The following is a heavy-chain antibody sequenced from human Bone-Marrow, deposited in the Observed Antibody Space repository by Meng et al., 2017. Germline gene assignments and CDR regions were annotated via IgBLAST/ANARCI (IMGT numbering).Heavy chain of an antibody. Sequence: ITLKESGPTLAKPTQTLTLTCTFSGFSLSTSGVGLGWIRQPPGKALEWLALIYWDDDKRYSPSLKSRLTITKDTSKNQVVLTMTNMDPVDTAAYYCAHFYYDYVWGSYTTWGQGTLVTVSS. J-gene: IGHJ5*02. D-gene: IGHD3-16*01. CDR1: GFSLSTSGVG. CDR2: IYWDDDK. CDR3: AHFYYDYVWGSYTT. V-gene: IGHV2-5*02.